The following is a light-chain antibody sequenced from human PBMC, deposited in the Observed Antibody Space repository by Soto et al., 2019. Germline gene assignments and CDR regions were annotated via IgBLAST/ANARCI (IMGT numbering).Light chain of an antibody. J-gene: IGKJ5*01. CDR1: QDISSY. CDR3: QQVNSYPLT. Sequence: DIQLTQSPSFLSASEGDRITITCRASQDISSYLAWYQQKPGKAPKLLIYAASTLQGGVPSRFSGSGSGTEFTLTISSLQPEDFATYYCQQVNSYPLTFGQGTRLEIK. CDR2: AAS. V-gene: IGKV1-9*01.